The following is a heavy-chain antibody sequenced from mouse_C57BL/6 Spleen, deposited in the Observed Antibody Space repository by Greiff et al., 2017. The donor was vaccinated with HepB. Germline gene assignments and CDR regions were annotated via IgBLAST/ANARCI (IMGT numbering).Heavy chain of an antibody. V-gene: IGHV1-19*01. CDR3: ARSGGGEAGY. J-gene: IGHJ2*01. Sequence: EVQLQQSGPVLVKPGASVKMSCKASGYTFTDYYMNWVKQSHGKSLEWIGVINPYNGGTSYNQKFKGKATLTVDKSSSTAYMELNSLTSEDSAVYYCARSGGGEAGYWCQGTTLTVSS. CDR2: INPYNGGT. CDR1: GYTFTDYY. D-gene: IGHD3-1*01.